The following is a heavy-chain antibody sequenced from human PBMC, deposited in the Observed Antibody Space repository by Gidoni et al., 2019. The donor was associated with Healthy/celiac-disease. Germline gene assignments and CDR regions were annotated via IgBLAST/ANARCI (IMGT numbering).Heavy chain of an antibody. D-gene: IGHD4-17*01. V-gene: IGHV3-23*01. CDR1: GFTFSSYA. CDR2: ISGSGGST. J-gene: IGHJ4*02. CDR3: AKFMTTVTNFDY. Sequence: EVQLLESGGGLVQPGGSLRLSCAASGFTFSSYAMSWVPQAPGKGLEWVSAISGSGGSTYYADSVKGRLTISRDNAKNTMYLQMNSLRAEDTAVYYWAKFMTTVTNFDYWGQGTLVTVSS.